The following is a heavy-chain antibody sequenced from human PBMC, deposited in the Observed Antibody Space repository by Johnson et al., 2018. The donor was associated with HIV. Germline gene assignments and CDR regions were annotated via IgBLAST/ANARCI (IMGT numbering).Heavy chain of an antibody. CDR2: ISYDGSNK. V-gene: IGHV3-30*18. D-gene: IGHD3-10*01. Sequence: QVQLVESGGGVVQPGRSLRLSCAASGFTFSSYGMHWVRQAPGKGLEWVAVISYDGSNKYYVDSVKGRFTISRDKSKNTLYLQMNSLRAEDTAVYYCAKDPGWFGEPGDAFDIWGQGTMVTVSS. CDR3: AKDPGWFGEPGDAFDI. J-gene: IGHJ3*02. CDR1: GFTFSSYG.